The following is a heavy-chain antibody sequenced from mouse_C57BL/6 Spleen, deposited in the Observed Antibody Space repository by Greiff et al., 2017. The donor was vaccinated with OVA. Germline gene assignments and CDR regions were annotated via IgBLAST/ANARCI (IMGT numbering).Heavy chain of an antibody. CDR1: GYTFTDYE. V-gene: IGHV1-15*01. CDR2: IDPETGGT. Sequence: SGAELVRPGASVTLSCKASGYTFTDYEMHWVKQTPVHGLEWIGAIDPETGGTAYNQKFKGKAILTADKSSSTAYMELRSLTSEDSAVYYCTRGGDFDYWGQGTTLTVSP. J-gene: IGHJ2*01. CDR3: TRGGDFDY.